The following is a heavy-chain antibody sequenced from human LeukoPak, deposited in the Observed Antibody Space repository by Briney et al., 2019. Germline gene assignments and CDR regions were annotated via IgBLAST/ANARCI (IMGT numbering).Heavy chain of an antibody. D-gene: IGHD2-15*01. J-gene: IGHJ3*02. V-gene: IGHV3-48*02. CDR3: AAYCSGGSCYGYHDAFDI. CDR2: ICSSSSTI. CDR1: GFTFSSYS. Sequence: GGSLRLSCAASGFTFSSYSMNWVRQAPGKGLEWVSYICSSSSTIYYADSVKGRFTISRDNAKNSLYLQMNSLRDEDTAVYYCAAYCSGGSCYGYHDAFDIWGQGTMVTVSS.